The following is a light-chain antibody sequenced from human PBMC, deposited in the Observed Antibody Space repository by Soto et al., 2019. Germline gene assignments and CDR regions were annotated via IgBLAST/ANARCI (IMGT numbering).Light chain of an antibody. Sequence: EIVLTQSPGTLSLSPGERATLSCRASQSVSSSYLAWYQQKPGQAPRLLIYGASSRATGIPDRFSGSGSGTDFTLTISRLEPEDCAVYYCQQYGSSPCFGQGTKLEIK. J-gene: IGKJ2*03. V-gene: IGKV3-20*01. CDR3: QQYGSSPC. CDR1: QSVSSSY. CDR2: GAS.